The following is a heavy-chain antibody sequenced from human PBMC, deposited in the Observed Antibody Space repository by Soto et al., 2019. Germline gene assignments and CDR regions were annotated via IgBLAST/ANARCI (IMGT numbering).Heavy chain of an antibody. V-gene: IGHV3-21*01. Sequence: LRLSCAASGFTFSSYSMNWVRQAPGKGLEWVSSISSSSSYIYYADSVKGRFTISRDNAKNSLYLQMNSLRAEDTAVYYCARDRELTIFGVDNAFDIWGQGTMVTVSS. CDR3: ARDRELTIFGVDNAFDI. J-gene: IGHJ3*02. D-gene: IGHD3-3*01. CDR1: GFTFSSYS. CDR2: ISSSSSYI.